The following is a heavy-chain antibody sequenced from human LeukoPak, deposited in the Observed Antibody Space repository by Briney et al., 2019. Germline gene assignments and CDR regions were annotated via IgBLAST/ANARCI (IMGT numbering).Heavy chain of an antibody. D-gene: IGHD2-2*02. CDR2: IIPIFGTA. CDR1: GGTFSSYA. Sequence: SVKVSCKASGGTFSSYAISWVRQAPGQGLEWMGGIIPIFGTANYAQKFQGRVTITADESTSTAYVELSSLRSEDTAVYYCARDLQMAYQLLYDTYYYYMDVWGKGTTVTVSS. V-gene: IGHV1-69*13. CDR3: ARDLQMAYQLLYDTYYYYMDV. J-gene: IGHJ6*03.